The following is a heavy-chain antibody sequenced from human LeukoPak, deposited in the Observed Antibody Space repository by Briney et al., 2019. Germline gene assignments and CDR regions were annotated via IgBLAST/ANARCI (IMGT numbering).Heavy chain of an antibody. J-gene: IGHJ6*02. D-gene: IGHD3-3*01. CDR2: IIPIFGIA. V-gene: IGHV1-69*04. Sequence: SVKVSCKASGGTFSSYAISWVRQAPGQRLEWMGRIIPIFGIANYAQKFQGRVTITADKSTSTAYMELSSLRSEDTAVYYCAGPLEFGIFGVVTTPPDVWGQGTTVTVSS. CDR3: AGPLEFGIFGVVTTPPDV. CDR1: GGTFSSYA.